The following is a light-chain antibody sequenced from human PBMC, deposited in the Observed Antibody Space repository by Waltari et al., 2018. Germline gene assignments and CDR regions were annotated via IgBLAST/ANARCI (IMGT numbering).Light chain of an antibody. CDR3: QSYDTSLSVV. Sequence: QSVLTQPPSVSGAPGLRVTISCTGSSSNIGAGYDVHWYQHLPGTAPKLLIYGTKNRPSGVPDRFSGSKSGTSASLAITGLQVDDEADYYCQSYDTSLSVVFGGGTKLTVL. J-gene: IGLJ2*01. CDR1: SSNIGAGYD. CDR2: GTK. V-gene: IGLV1-40*01.